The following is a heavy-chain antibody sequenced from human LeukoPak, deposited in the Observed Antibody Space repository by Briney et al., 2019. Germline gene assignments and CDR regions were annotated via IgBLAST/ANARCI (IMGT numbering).Heavy chain of an antibody. V-gene: IGHV4-59*01. CDR1: GGSISSYY. J-gene: IGHJ6*02. CDR2: IYYSGST. CDR3: ARERGGPYCTNGICRNRYYYGMDV. Sequence: ASETLSLTCTVSGGSISSYYWSWIRQPPGKGLEWIGYIYYSGSTNYNPSLKSRVTISIDTSKNQFSLKLSAVTAADTAMYYCARERGGPYCTNGICRNRYYYGMDVWGQGTTVTVSS. D-gene: IGHD2-8*01.